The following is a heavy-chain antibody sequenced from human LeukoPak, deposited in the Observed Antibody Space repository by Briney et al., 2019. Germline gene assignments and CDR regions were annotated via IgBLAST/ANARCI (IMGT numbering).Heavy chain of an antibody. CDR3: ARDPLRFGELLGYFDY. J-gene: IGHJ4*02. Sequence: ASVKVSCKASGYTFTSYYIHWVRQAPGEGLEWMGIINPSGGSTSYAQKFQGRVTMTRDMSTSTVYMELSSLRSEDTAVYYCARDPLRFGELLGYFDYWGQGTLVTVSS. CDR2: INPSGGST. V-gene: IGHV1-46*01. D-gene: IGHD3-10*01. CDR1: GYTFTSYY.